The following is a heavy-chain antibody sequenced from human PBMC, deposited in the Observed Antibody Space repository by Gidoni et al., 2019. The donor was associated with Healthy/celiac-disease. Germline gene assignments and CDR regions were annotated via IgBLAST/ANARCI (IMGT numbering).Heavy chain of an antibody. Sequence: QLQLQESGPGLVTPSETLSLTCTVSGGSISSSSYYWGWIRQPPGQGLEWIGSIYYSGSTSYNPSLKSRLTISVDTSTNQFSLKLSSWTAADTAVYYCARQNHWSIAARTSYWYFDLWGRGTLVTVSS. CDR1: GGSISSSSYY. J-gene: IGHJ2*01. D-gene: IGHD6-6*01. CDR3: ARQNHWSIAARTSYWYFDL. CDR2: IYYSGST. V-gene: IGHV4-39*01.